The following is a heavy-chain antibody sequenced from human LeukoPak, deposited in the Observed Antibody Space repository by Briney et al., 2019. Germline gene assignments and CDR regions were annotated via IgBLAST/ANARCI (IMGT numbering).Heavy chain of an antibody. CDR1: GFTFSDYY. Sequence: GGSLRLSCAASGFTFSDYYMSWIRQAPGKGLEWVSYISSSSSYTNYADSVKGRFTISRDNAKNSLYLQVNSLRAEDTAVYYCARDHGGSGYYFDYWGQGTLVTVSS. CDR2: ISSSSSYT. CDR3: ARDHGGSGYYFDY. D-gene: IGHD3-10*01. V-gene: IGHV3-11*06. J-gene: IGHJ4*02.